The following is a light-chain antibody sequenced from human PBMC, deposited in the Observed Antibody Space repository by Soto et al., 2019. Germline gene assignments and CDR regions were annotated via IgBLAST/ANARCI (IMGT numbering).Light chain of an antibody. Sequence: EVVLTQSPGTLSLSPGERATLSCRASHSLTNNYLAWYQQKPGQAPRLLSFGSSDMITGIPDRFSGSGSRTACTITISRLEPEDFAVYYCQQYGNSPPYTFGQGTKLEIK. J-gene: IGKJ2*01. CDR2: GSS. CDR3: QQYGNSPPYT. V-gene: IGKV3-20*01. CDR1: HSLTNNY.